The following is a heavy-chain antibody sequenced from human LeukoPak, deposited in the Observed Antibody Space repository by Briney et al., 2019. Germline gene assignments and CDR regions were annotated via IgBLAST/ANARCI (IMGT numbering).Heavy chain of an antibody. CDR3: AKLAKYFYGSETYYFFEH. D-gene: IGHD3-10*01. V-gene: IGHV3-66*04. J-gene: IGHJ4*02. CDR1: GFTVSSNY. Sequence: GGSLRLSCAASGFTVSSNYMTWVRQAPGKGLEWASVIYSGGSTYYADSVKGRFTISRDNAKSSLYLQMNSLRVEDTAVYYCAKLAKYFYGSETYYFFEHWGQGTPVTASS. CDR2: IYSGGST.